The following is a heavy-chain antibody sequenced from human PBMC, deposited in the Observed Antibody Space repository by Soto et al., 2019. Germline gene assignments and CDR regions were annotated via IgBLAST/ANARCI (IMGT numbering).Heavy chain of an antibody. CDR1: GDSVSSNSAA. CDR3: ARDKNYYYYGMDV. V-gene: IGHV6-1*01. Sequence: SQTLSLTCAISGDSVSSNSAALNWIRQSPSRGLEWLGRTYYRSKWYNDYAVSVKSRITINPDTSKNQFSLQLNSVTPEDTAVYYCARDKNYYYYGMDVWGQGTTVTVSS. J-gene: IGHJ6*02. CDR2: TYYRSKWYN.